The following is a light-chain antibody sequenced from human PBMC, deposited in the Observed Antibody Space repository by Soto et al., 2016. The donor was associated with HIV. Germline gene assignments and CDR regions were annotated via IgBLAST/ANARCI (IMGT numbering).Light chain of an antibody. J-gene: IGKJ1*01. CDR3: QQYNSYSGT. CDR2: KAS. Sequence: DFQMTQSPSTLSASVGDRVTITCRTSQSINSWLAWYQQKSGRAPKLLIYKASNLQSGVPKRFAGSGSGTEFTLTISSLQPDDFATYYCQQYNSYSGTFGQGTKVKSN. V-gene: IGKV1-5*03. CDR1: QSINSW.